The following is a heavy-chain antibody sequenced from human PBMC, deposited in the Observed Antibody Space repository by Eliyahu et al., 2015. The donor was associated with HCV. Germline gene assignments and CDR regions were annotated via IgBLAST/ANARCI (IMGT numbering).Heavy chain of an antibody. CDR1: GFTFSSYG. Sequence: QEQLVASGGGVVQPGTSLRLSCVDSGFTFSSYGMHWVRQAPGKGLGWVSFISYDGSNDKYSDSVKGRFTVSRDNSKNTLYLQLSSLRVEDTAVYYCAKESLTSAFDIWGQGTMVAVSS. CDR3: AKESLTSAFDI. CDR2: ISYDGSND. V-gene: IGHV3-30*18. D-gene: IGHD1-14*01. J-gene: IGHJ3*02.